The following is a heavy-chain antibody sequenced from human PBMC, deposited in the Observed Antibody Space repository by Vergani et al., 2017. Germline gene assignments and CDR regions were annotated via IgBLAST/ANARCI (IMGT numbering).Heavy chain of an antibody. Sequence: QVQLQESGPGLVKPSETLSLTCTVSGGSISSYYWSWIRQPPGKGLEWIGYIYYSGSTNYNPSLKSRVTISVDTSKNQFSLKLSSVTAADTAVYYCARDRSNRLDHTNYSDYGMDVWGQGTTVTVSS. CDR2: IYYSGST. V-gene: IGHV4-59*01. CDR1: GGSISSYY. J-gene: IGHJ6*02. CDR3: ARDRSNRLDHTNYSDYGMDV. D-gene: IGHD6-19*01.